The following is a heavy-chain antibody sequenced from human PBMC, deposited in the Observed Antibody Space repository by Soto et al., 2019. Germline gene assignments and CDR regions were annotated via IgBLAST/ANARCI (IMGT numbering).Heavy chain of an antibody. CDR3: ARDGDSSSPVDI. Sequence: QVQLVQSGAEVKKPGASVKVSCKASGYTFTGNYMHWVRQATGQGLERMGWVNPNSGGTNYAQKFQGMVTVTRDTAISTAYMELSRLRSDDTAVYYCARDGDSSSPVDIWGEGTMVTVSS. D-gene: IGHD6-6*01. CDR1: GYTFTGNY. V-gene: IGHV1-2*02. J-gene: IGHJ3*02. CDR2: VNPNSGGT.